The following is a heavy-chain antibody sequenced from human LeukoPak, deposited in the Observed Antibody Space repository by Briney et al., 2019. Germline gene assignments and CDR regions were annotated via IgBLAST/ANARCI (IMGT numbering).Heavy chain of an antibody. CDR2: ISSSSTYI. CDR1: GFTISTYS. V-gene: IGHV3-21*01. J-gene: IGHJ4*02. D-gene: IGHD4-17*01. CDR3: ARDRLGDYSEDY. Sequence: GGSLRLSCAASGFTISTYSMSWVRHAPGGGLEWVSSISSSSTYIYYADSVKGRFTIYRDNAKNSLYLQMNSLRAEDTAVYYCARDRLGDYSEDYWGQGTLVTGSS.